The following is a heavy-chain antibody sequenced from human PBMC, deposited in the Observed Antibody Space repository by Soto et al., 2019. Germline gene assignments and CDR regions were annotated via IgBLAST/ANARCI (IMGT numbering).Heavy chain of an antibody. J-gene: IGHJ4*02. CDR1: GFTFDDYA. CDR3: AKSQSPMVRGVIEAFDF. CDR2: INWNGGST. Sequence: EVQLVESGGGVVRPGGSLRLCCVASGFTFDDYAMSWVRQVPGKGLEWVSGINWNGGSTHYADSVKGRCTISRDNAKNSLYLKMNSLRDEDTAFYYCAKSQSPMVRGVIEAFDFWGQGTLVTVSS. V-gene: IGHV3-20*04. D-gene: IGHD3-10*01.